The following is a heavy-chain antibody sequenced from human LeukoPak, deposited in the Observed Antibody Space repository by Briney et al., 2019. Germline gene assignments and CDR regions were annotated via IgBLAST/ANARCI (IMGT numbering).Heavy chain of an antibody. V-gene: IGHV3-30*04. CDR1: GFTFSSYA. Sequence: PGRSLRLSCAASGFTFSSYAFHWVRQAPGKGLEWASVISDDGSNKYYADSVKGRFTISRDNSKNTLYVQMSSLRAEDTAVYYCARERFATTGTGWFDPWGQGTLVTVSS. CDR2: ISDDGSNK. J-gene: IGHJ5*02. CDR3: ARERFATTGTGWFDP. D-gene: IGHD1-1*01.